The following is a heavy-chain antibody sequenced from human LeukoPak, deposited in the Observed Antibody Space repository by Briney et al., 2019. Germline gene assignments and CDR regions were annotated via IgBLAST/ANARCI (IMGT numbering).Heavy chain of an antibody. J-gene: IGHJ4*02. D-gene: IGHD4-17*01. CDR1: GGSISSYY. Sequence: PSETLSLTCTVSGGSISSYYWSWIRQPPGKGLEWIGYIYYSGSTKYNPSLKSRVTISVDTSKNQFSLKLSSVTAVDTAVYYCARGDYGDYRMVGYWGQGTLVTVSS. CDR3: ARGDYGDYRMVGY. CDR2: IYYSGST. V-gene: IGHV4-59*01.